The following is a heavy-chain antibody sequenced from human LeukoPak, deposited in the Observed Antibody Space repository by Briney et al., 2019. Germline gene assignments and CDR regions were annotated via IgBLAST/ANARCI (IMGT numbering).Heavy chain of an antibody. V-gene: IGHV3-53*01. D-gene: IGHD3-22*01. Sequence: TGGSLRLSCAASGFTVSTNCMSWVRQAPGKGLEWVSVIYSGGKTYYADSVKGRSTISRDNSKNTLYLQMNSLRADDTAVYYCARGVANYYDNSGYQNWGQGTLVTVSS. CDR2: IYSGGKT. CDR1: GFTVSTNC. CDR3: ARGVANYYDNSGYQN. J-gene: IGHJ4*02.